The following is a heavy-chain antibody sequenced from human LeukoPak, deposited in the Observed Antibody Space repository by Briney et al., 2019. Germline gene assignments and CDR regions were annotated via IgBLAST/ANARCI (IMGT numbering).Heavy chain of an antibody. J-gene: IGHJ6*02. D-gene: IGHD2-15*01. CDR2: IIPIFGTA. V-gene: IGHV1-69*13. Sequence: ASVKVSCKASGGTFSSYAISWVRQAPGQGLEWMGGIIPIFGTANYAQKFQGRVTITAVESTSTAYMELSSLRSEDTAVYYCARDRDCSGGSCYSFATRYGMDVWGQGTTVTVSS. CDR3: ARDRDCSGGSCYSFATRYGMDV. CDR1: GGTFSSYA.